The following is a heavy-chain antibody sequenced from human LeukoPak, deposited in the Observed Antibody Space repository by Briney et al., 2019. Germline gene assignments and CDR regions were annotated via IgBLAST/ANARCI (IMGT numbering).Heavy chain of an antibody. CDR1: GFKFSSYW. V-gene: IGHV3-74*01. D-gene: IGHD5-24*01. J-gene: IGHJ4*01. Sequence: GGSLRLSCAVSGFKFSSYWMNWVRQVPGKGLMWVAHINTNGDSANCADSVKGRFTISRDNAKSTLSLQMNSLRAEDTAIYYCVRDNAYTFDYWGQGTLVTVSS. CDR2: INTNGDSA. CDR3: VRDNAYTFDY.